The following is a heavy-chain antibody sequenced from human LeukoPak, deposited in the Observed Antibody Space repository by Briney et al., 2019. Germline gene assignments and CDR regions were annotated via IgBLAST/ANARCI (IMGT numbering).Heavy chain of an antibody. D-gene: IGHD2-2*01. V-gene: IGHV5-51*01. CDR1: GYSFTSYW. Sequence: GESLQISCKGSGYSFTSYWIGWVRQMPGKGLEWMGIIYPGDSDIRYSPSFQGQVTISADKSISTAYLQWSSLKASDTAMYYCARLKGRVVPAAASYGMDVWGQGTTVTVSS. J-gene: IGHJ6*02. CDR2: IYPGDSDI. CDR3: ARLKGRVVPAAASYGMDV.